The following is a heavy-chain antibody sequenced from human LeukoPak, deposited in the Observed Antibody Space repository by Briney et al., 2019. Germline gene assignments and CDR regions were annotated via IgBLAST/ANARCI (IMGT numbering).Heavy chain of an antibody. V-gene: IGHV4-34*01. Sequence: SETLSLTCDVYGGSCDDYYCSWIRQPPGKGLEWIGEIHPSEGFYYNSSLVSRVTISIDPSKTHFSLRLASVTTADTAFYYCARGRDRSKAGDHWGQGSLVTVSS. CDR3: ARGRDRSKAGDH. CDR2: IHPSEGF. CDR1: GGSCDDYY. D-gene: IGHD5-24*01. J-gene: IGHJ4*02.